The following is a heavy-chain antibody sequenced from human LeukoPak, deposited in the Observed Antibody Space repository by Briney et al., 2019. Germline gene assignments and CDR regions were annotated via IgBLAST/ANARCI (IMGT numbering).Heavy chain of an antibody. D-gene: IGHD6-19*01. V-gene: IGHV3-23*01. CDR3: ATRIAVAGTVY. Sequence: HTGGSLRLSCAASGFTFSNYAMNWVRQAPGKGLEWVSSISGNGGNTYYADSVKGRFTISRDNPKNTLYLQVNNLRAEDTAVYYCATRIAVAGTVYWGQGTLVTVST. CDR1: GFTFSNYA. CDR2: ISGNGGNT. J-gene: IGHJ4*01.